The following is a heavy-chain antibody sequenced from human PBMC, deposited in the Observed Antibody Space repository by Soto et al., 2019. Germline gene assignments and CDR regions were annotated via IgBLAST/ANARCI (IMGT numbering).Heavy chain of an antibody. CDR2: ISYDGSNK. Sequence: QVQLVESGGGVVQPGRSLRLSCAASGFTFSSYAMHWVRQAPGKGLEWVAVISYDGSNKYYADSVKGRFTISRDNSKNTLYLKMNGLRAEDTAVYYWARDPGSITIFGVVIIGNWFDPWGQGTLVTVSS. D-gene: IGHD3-3*01. V-gene: IGHV3-30-3*01. CDR3: ARDPGSITIFGVVIIGNWFDP. J-gene: IGHJ5*02. CDR1: GFTFSSYA.